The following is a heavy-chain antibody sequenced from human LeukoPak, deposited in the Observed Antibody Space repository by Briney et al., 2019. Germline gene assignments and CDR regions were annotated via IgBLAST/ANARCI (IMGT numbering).Heavy chain of an antibody. CDR2: IYTSGST. CDR1: GGSIISYY. D-gene: IGHD2-8*01. CDR3: ARTIGLMVYAGMQDWFDP. J-gene: IGHJ5*02. Sequence: SETLSLTCTVSGGSIISYYWSWIRQPAGKGLEWIGRIYTSGSTNYNPSLKSRVTMSVDTSKNQFSLKLSSVTAADSAVYYCARTIGLMVYAGMQDWFDPWGQGTLVTVSS. V-gene: IGHV4-4*07.